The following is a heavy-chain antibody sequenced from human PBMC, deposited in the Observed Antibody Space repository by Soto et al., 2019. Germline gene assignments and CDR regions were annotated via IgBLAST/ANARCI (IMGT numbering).Heavy chain of an antibody. CDR2: IYHSGST. CDR3: ASHRGNTFGPYDD. CDR1: GASISSGNW. V-gene: IGHV4-4*02. Sequence: VQLQESGPGLVKPSGTPSLTCAVSGASISSGNWWSWVRQSPGKGLEWIGEIYHSGSTNHNPSLKSRVIISLDKSRNQFSLKLSSVTAADTAVYFCASHRGNTFGPYDDWGQGTQVTVSS. D-gene: IGHD3-16*01. J-gene: IGHJ4*01.